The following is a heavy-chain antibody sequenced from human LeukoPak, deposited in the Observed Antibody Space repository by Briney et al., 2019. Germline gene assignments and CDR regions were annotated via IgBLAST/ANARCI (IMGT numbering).Heavy chain of an antibody. D-gene: IGHD2-15*01. J-gene: IGHJ6*03. CDR2: IRYDGSNK. CDR1: GFTFSSYG. CDR3: AKTAPTSDIVVVVAANYYYMDV. Sequence: GGSLRLSCAASGFTFSSYGMHWVRQAPGKGLEWVAFIRYDGSNKYYADSVKGRSTISRDNSKNTLYLQMNSLRAEDTAVYYCAKTAPTSDIVVVVAANYYYMDVWGKGTPVTVSS. V-gene: IGHV3-30*02.